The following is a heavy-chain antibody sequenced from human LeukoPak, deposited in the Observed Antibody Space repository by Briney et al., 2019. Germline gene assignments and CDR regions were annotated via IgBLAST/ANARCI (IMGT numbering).Heavy chain of an antibody. CDR2: INHSGST. CDR1: GGSFIDYY. V-gene: IGHV4-34*01. J-gene: IGHJ4*02. CDR3: ARSNYYYGSGSYSQSFDY. Sequence: SETLSLTCGVRGGSFIDYYWSWIRQPPGKGLEWIGEINHSGSTNYNPFLKSRVTISVDTSKNQFSLKLSSVTAADTAVYYCARSNYYYGSGSYSQSFDYWGQGTLVTVSS. D-gene: IGHD3-10*01.